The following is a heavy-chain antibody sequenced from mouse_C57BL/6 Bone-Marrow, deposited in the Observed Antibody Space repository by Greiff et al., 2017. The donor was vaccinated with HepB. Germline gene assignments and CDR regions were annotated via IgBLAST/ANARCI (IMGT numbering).Heavy chain of an antibody. CDR1: GYTFTSYW. Sequence: VQLQQPGAELVKPGASVKVFCKASGYTFTSYWMHWVKQRPGQGLEWIGRIHPSDSDTNYNQKFKGKATLTVDKSSSTAYMQLSSLTSEDSAVYYCARGGYYGSRGGDYAMDYWGQGTSVTVSS. V-gene: IGHV1-74*01. D-gene: IGHD1-1*01. J-gene: IGHJ4*01. CDR3: ARGGYYGSRGGDYAMDY. CDR2: IHPSDSDT.